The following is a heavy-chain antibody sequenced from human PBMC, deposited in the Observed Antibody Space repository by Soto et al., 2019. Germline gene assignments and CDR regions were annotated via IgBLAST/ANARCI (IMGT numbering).Heavy chain of an antibody. D-gene: IGHD2-2*01. V-gene: IGHV4-30-2*01. CDR3: ARDREYHHGVTSGWYFDL. CDR2: IYHSGST. Sequence: QLQLQESGSGLVKPSQTLSLTCAVSGGSISSGGYSWSWIRQPPGKGLEWIGYIYHSGSTYYNPSPKSRVTISVDRSNNQFSLKMSSVTAATTAVYYCARDREYHHGVTSGWYFDLWGRGTLVTVSS. CDR1: GGSISSGGYS. J-gene: IGHJ2*01.